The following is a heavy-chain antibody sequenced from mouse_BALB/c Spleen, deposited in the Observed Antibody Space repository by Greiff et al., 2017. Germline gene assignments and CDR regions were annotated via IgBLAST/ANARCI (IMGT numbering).Heavy chain of an antibody. V-gene: IGHV1-87*01. J-gene: IGHJ2*01. Sequence: VQLQQSGAELARPGASVKLSCKASGYTFTSYWMQWVKQRPGQGLEWIGAIYPGDGDTRYTQKFKGKATLTADKSSSTAYMQLSSLASEDSAVYYCARDRYYFDYWGQGTTLTVSS. CDR1: GYTFTSYW. CDR2: IYPGDGDT. D-gene: IGHD3-3*01. CDR3: ARDRYYFDY.